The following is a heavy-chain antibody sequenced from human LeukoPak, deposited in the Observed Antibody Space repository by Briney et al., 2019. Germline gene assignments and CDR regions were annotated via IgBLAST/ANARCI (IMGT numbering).Heavy chain of an antibody. CDR2: ISSLSGTI. Sequence: GGSLRLSCAASGFTFSSYSMNWVRQAPGEGLEWVSYISSLSGTIYYADSVKGRFTISRDNAKNSLYLQMNSLRAEDTAVYYCARDSSSWHLYYYYYYMDVWGKGTTVTVSS. V-gene: IGHV3-48*04. CDR3: ARDSSSWHLYYYYYYMDV. D-gene: IGHD6-13*01. J-gene: IGHJ6*03. CDR1: GFTFSSYS.